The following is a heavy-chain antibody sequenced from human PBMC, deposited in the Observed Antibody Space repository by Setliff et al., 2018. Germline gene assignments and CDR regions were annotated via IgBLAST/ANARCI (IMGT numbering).Heavy chain of an antibody. J-gene: IGHJ4*02. CDR2: KWDDGVKK. D-gene: IGHD2-15*01. V-gene: IGHV3-33*08. Sequence: PGGSPRLSCAASGFTFSTYRMHWVRQAPGKGLECVAVKWDDGVKKYHADSVKGRFTISRDNSKNTLYLQMNSLRPEDTAVYYCARTCSGSGCYAGLESWGQGTPVTVSS. CDR3: ARTCSGSGCYAGLES. CDR1: GFTFSTYR.